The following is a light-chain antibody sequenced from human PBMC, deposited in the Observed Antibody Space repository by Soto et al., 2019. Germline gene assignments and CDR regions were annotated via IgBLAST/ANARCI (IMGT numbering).Light chain of an antibody. V-gene: IGKV3-15*01. Sequence: EIVMTQSPDTLSVSQGARATLSCRASQSVTSHFAWYQQKPGQAPRLLIYGISTRATGISDRFSGSGSGTEVTHTSSSLQSEDFAVDYGQQHNKWPSTFCQGTRLEIK. CDR3: QQHNKWPST. J-gene: IGKJ5*01. CDR1: QSVTSH. CDR2: GIS.